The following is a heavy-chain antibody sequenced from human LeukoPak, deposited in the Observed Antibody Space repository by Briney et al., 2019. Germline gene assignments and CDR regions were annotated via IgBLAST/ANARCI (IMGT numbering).Heavy chain of an antibody. CDR2: ISYDGSSK. CDR1: GFTFSSYA. CDR3: ARVRGYCSSTNCYSDY. J-gene: IGHJ4*02. V-gene: IGHV3-30-3*01. D-gene: IGHD2-2*01. Sequence: GTSLRLSCATSGFTFSSYAMHWVRQAPGKGLEWVAVISYDGSSKYYADSVKGRFTISRDNSKNTLYLQMSSLRAEDTAVYYCARVRGYCSSTNCYSDYWGQGNLVTVSS.